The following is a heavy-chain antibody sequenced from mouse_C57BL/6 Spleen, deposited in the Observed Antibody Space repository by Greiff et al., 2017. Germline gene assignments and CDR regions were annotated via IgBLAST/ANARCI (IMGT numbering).Heavy chain of an antibody. Sequence: QVQLQQPGAELVKPGASVKMSCKASGYTFTSYWITWVKQRPGQGLEWIGDIYPGSGSTNYNEQFKSKATLTVDTSSSTAYMQLSSLTSEDSAVYYFGKGATPYWYAMDYWGQGTSVTVSS. D-gene: IGHD6-5*01. CDR2: IYPGSGST. V-gene: IGHV1-55*01. CDR1: GYTFTSYW. J-gene: IGHJ4*01. CDR3: GKGATPYWYAMDY.